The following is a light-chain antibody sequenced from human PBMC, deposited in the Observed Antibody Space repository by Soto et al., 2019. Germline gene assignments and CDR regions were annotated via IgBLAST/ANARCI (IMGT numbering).Light chain of an antibody. CDR3: QQRSNWRWT. CDR2: DAS. Sequence: EIVLTQSPATLSLSPGERATLSCRASQSVSSYLAWYQQKAGQAPRLLIYDASNRATGIPARFSGSGSGTDFTLTISSLEPEDFAVYYCQQRSNWRWTFGQGTKVEIK. CDR1: QSVSSY. V-gene: IGKV3-11*01. J-gene: IGKJ1*01.